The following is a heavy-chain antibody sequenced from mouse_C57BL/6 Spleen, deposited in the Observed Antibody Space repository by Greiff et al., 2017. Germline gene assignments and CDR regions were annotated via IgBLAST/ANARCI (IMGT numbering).Heavy chain of an antibody. V-gene: IGHV1-19*01. Sequence: EVQLQQSGPVLVKPGASVKMSCKASGYTFTDYYMNWVKQSPGKSLEWIGVINPYNGGTSYNQKFKGKATLTVDKSSSTAYMELNSLTSEDSAVYYCARRAYDGYPWFAYWGQGTLVTVSA. J-gene: IGHJ3*01. CDR3: ARRAYDGYPWFAY. D-gene: IGHD2-3*01. CDR1: GYTFTDYY. CDR2: INPYNGGT.